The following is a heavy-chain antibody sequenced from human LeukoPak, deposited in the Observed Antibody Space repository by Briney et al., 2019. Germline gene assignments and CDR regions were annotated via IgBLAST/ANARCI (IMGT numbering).Heavy chain of an antibody. CDR3: ARDSGITMIVVVDLDY. J-gene: IGHJ4*02. Sequence: PGGSLRLSCAASGFTFSSYSMNWVRQAQGKGLEWVSSISSSSSYIYYADSVKGRFTISRDNAKNSLYLQMNSLRAEDTAVYYCARDSGITMIVVVDLDYWGQGTLVTVSS. CDR2: ISSSSSYI. D-gene: IGHD3-22*01. V-gene: IGHV3-21*01. CDR1: GFTFSSYS.